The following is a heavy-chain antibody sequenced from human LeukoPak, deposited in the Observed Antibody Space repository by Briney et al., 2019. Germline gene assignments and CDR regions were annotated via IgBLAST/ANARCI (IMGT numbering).Heavy chain of an antibody. Sequence: PGGSLRLSCAASGFTFDDYAMHWVRQAPGKGLEWVSGISWNSGSIGYADSVKGRFTISRDNAKNSLYLQMNSLRAEDTALYYCAKGNPRLYSSGWYAFDYWGQGTLVTVSS. D-gene: IGHD6-19*01. V-gene: IGHV3-9*01. CDR3: AKGNPRLYSSGWYAFDY. J-gene: IGHJ4*02. CDR1: GFTFDDYA. CDR2: ISWNSGSI.